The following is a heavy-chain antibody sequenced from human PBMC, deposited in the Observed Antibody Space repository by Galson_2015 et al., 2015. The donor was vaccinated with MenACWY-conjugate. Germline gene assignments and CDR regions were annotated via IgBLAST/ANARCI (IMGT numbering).Heavy chain of an antibody. J-gene: IGHJ4*02. V-gene: IGHV3-23*01. CDR2: VSGSYTNT. Sequence: SLRLSRAASGFTFNTYGMSWVRQAPGKGLEWVSSVSGSYTNTYYADSVKGRFSISRDNSKNTVYLQMSSLRVEDTAVYHCAKGYYYDTTGHNPEVFDSWGQGTLVTVSS. CDR1: GFTFNTYG. D-gene: IGHD3-22*01. CDR3: AKGYYYDTTGHNPEVFDS.